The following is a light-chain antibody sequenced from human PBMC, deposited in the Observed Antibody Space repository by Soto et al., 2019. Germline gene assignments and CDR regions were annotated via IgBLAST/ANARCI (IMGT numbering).Light chain of an antibody. J-gene: IGKJ1*01. CDR1: QDSGKD. CDR3: LQDYTYPLT. Sequence: AIQLTQSPSSLSAFVGDGVTISCRASQDSGKDVGWYQQKPGRAPKLLLYAASTLHSGAPSRFSGSGSGTEFTLTISSLQPEDFATYYCLQDYTYPLTFGQGTKVELK. CDR2: AAS. V-gene: IGKV1-6*01.